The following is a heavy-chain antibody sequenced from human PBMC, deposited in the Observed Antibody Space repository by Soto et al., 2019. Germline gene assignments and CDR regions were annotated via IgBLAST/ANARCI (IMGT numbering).Heavy chain of an antibody. D-gene: IGHD1-20*01. CDR1: GGTFSSYP. V-gene: IGHV1-69*12. Sequence: QVQLVQSGAEVKKPGSSVKVSCKASGGTFSSYPISWVRQAPGQGLEWMGGIIPIFGTASYAQKFQGRVTITADESTSTDYMELSSLRSEDTAVYYCAREALTEGSAFDIWGQGTMVTVSS. CDR3: AREALTEGSAFDI. CDR2: IIPIFGTA. J-gene: IGHJ3*02.